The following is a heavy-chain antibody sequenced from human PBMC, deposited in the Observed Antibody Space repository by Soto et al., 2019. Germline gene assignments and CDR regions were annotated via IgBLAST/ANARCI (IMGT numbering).Heavy chain of an antibody. CDR2: INPSGGST. V-gene: IGHV1-46*03. CDR1: GYTFTSYY. Sequence: ASVKVSCKASGYTFTSYYIHWVRQAPGQGLEWMGIINPSGGSTTYAPKFQGRVTLTRDTSTSTVYMELSSLRSEDTALYYCTRAPSYGAFDIWGQGTMVTVSS. J-gene: IGHJ3*02. CDR3: TRAPSYGAFDI. D-gene: IGHD4-17*01.